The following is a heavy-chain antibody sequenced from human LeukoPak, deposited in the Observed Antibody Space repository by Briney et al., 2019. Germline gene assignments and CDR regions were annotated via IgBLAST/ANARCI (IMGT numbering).Heavy chain of an antibody. D-gene: IGHD6-19*01. V-gene: IGHV3-64*01. Sequence: RGSLRLSCAASGFTFSSYAMHWVRQAPGKGPEYVAAISGNGDKTHYGSSVQGRFTVSRDNSKNTLYLQMGSLRTEDMAAYYCARAPPLERIGWYGEDEFRGQGTLVTVSS. CDR1: GFTFSSYA. CDR3: ARAPPLERIGWYGEDEF. CDR2: ISGNGDKT. J-gene: IGHJ1*01.